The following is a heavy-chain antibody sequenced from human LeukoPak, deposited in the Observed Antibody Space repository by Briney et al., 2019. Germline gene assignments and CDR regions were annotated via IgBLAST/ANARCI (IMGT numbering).Heavy chain of an antibody. CDR3: SRGNSSGWYVKYY. J-gene: IGHJ4*02. CDR2: INPNSGGT. V-gene: IGHV1-2*02. D-gene: IGHD6-19*01. CDR1: GYTFSGYY. Sequence: VASVKVSFKASGYTFSGYYMHWVRQAPGQGLEWMGWINPNSGGTNYEQKFQGRLTMTRETASSTAYMELSRLRSDDAAMYDYSRGNSSGWYVKYYWGQGTLVTVSS.